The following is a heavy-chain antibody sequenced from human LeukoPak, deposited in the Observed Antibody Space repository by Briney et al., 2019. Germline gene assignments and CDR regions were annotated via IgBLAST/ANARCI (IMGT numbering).Heavy chain of an antibody. CDR2: ISGSGGST. CDR3: ARVDYDFWSGRATSYYFDY. J-gene: IGHJ4*02. V-gene: IGHV3-23*01. D-gene: IGHD3-3*01. Sequence: GGTLRLSCAASGFTFSSYGMSWVRQAPGKGLEWVSAISGSGGSTYYADSVKGRFTISRDNAQNSLYLQMNSLRDEDTAVYYCARVDYDFWSGRATSYYFDYWGQGTLVTVSS. CDR1: GFTFSSYG.